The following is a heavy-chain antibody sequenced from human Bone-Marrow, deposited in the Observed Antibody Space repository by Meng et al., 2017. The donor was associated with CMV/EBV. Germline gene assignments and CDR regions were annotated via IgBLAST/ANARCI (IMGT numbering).Heavy chain of an antibody. Sequence: GGPLRLSCAASGFTFSSYAMHWVRQAPGKGLEWVAVISYDGSNKYYADSVKGRFTISRDNSKNTLYLQMNSLRAEDTAVYYCARDNEEWLRGGFFDYWGQGTRVTVSS. J-gene: IGHJ4*02. V-gene: IGHV3-30*04. D-gene: IGHD5-12*01. CDR3: ARDNEEWLRGGFFDY. CDR1: GFTFSSYA. CDR2: ISYDGSNK.